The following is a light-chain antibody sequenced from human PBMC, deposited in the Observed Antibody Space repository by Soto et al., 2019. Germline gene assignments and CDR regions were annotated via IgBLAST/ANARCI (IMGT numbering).Light chain of an antibody. V-gene: IGKV4-1*01. CDR1: QSVLYSSNNKNY. CDR2: WAS. J-gene: IGKJ1*01. Sequence: DIVMTQSPDSLAVSLGERATINCKSSQSVLYSSNNKNYLAWYQQKPGQPPKLLIYWASTRESGVPDRFSGSGSGTDFTLTISSLLAEDVAVYYGQQYYSTPWTFGQGTKVEIK. CDR3: QQYYSTPWT.